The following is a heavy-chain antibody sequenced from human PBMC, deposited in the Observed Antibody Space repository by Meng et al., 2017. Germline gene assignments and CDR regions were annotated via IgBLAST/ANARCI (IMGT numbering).Heavy chain of an antibody. Sequence: GGSLRLSCAASGFTFSSYAMHWVRQAPGKGLEWVANIKEDGSEKNYVDSVKGRFTISRDNAKNSLYLQMNSLRAEDTAVYYCARVHMAVLDYWGQGTLVTVSS. V-gene: IGHV3-7*01. D-gene: IGHD2-21*01. CDR2: IKEDGSEK. J-gene: IGHJ4*02. CDR3: ARVHMAVLDY. CDR1: GFTFSSYA.